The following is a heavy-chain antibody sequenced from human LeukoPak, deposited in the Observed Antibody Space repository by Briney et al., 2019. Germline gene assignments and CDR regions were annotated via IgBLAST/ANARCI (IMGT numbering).Heavy chain of an antibody. Sequence: PSETLSLTCTVSGGSISSYYWGWIRQPPGKGLEWIGSIYYGGYTYYNLSLKSRVTISVDTSKNQFSLKLSSVTAADTAIYYCQSRFLEWLLDYWGQGTLVTVSS. V-gene: IGHV4-39*01. CDR3: QSRFLEWLLDY. CDR1: GGSISSYY. CDR2: IYYGGYT. D-gene: IGHD3-3*01. J-gene: IGHJ4*02.